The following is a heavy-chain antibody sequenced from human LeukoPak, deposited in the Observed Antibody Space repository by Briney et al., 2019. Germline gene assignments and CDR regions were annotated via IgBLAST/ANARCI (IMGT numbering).Heavy chain of an antibody. J-gene: IGHJ4*02. Sequence: GASVKVSCKASGYTFTGYYMHWVRQAPGQRLEWMGWINPNSGGANYTQKFQGRVTMTRDTSISTAYMELSRLRSDDTAVYYCARAPRGYSQPTDYWGQGTLVTVSS. CDR2: INPNSGGA. D-gene: IGHD5-18*01. CDR3: ARAPRGYSQPTDY. CDR1: GYTFTGYY. V-gene: IGHV1-2*02.